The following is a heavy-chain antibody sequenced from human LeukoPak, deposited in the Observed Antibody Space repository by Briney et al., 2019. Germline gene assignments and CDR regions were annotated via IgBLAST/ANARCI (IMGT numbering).Heavy chain of an antibody. J-gene: IGHJ6*03. V-gene: IGHV4-39*07. CDR3: ARDVGRGNWNYDSYMDV. CDR1: DGSMIGSRFV. D-gene: IGHD1-20*01. Sequence: PSETLSLTCSVSDGSMIGSRFVWGFWVWIRQSPGKGLEWIGSIYNSGSTYYNPSLKSRVTISVDTSNNQFSLNLSSVTVADTAVYFCARDVGRGNWNYDSYMDVWGKGTTVTVSS. CDR2: IYNSGST.